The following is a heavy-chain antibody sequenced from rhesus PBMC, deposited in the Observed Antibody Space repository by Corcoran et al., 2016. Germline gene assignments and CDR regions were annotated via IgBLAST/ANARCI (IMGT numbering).Heavy chain of an antibody. V-gene: IGHV4-106*01. D-gene: IGHD3-3*01. CDR2: IYGSGGPT. CDR1: GASISDDYH. J-gene: IGHJ4*01. Sequence: QVQLQESGPGLVKPSETLSLTCAVSGASISDDYHWSWIRQPPGKGLEWIGTIYGSGGPTNYNPSLTRRVTIATDTSKNQVSLQLSSVPAADTAVYDCARDPHDPYNFWSVYYFDWWGQGVLVTVSS. CDR3: ARDPHDPYNFWSVYYFDW.